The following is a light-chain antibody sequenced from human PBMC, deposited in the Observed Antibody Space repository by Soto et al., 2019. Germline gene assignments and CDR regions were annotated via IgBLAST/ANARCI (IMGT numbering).Light chain of an antibody. J-gene: IGKJ1*01. Sequence: DIHMTQSPSSLSASVGDRVIITCRASQSITNYLNWYQQKPGKAPNLLIYAASSLQSGVPSRISGSGSGTDFTLTISSLQPEDFATYYCQQSYSSPQTFGQGTKVDIK. CDR1: QSITNY. CDR3: QQSYSSPQT. CDR2: AAS. V-gene: IGKV1-39*01.